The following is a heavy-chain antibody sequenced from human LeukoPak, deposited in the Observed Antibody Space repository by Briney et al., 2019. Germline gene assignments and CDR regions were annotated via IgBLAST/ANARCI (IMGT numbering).Heavy chain of an antibody. CDR3: AKASGQFDSNDAFDI. V-gene: IGHV3-23*01. Sequence: GGSLRLSCAASGFTFSSYSMNWVRQAPGKGLEWVSTIILSGASTNHADSVKGRFTISRDNSKKTMYLQMKSLRGEDTAVYYCAKASGQFDSNDAFDIWGQGTVVTVSS. CDR1: GFTFSSYS. D-gene: IGHD3-9*01. J-gene: IGHJ3*02. CDR2: IILSGAST.